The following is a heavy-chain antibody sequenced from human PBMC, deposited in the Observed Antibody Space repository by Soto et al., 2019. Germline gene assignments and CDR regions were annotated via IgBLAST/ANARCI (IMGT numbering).Heavy chain of an antibody. CDR3: ARVGLRVRAVVTAGAFDI. CDR1: GFTFSSYG. J-gene: IGHJ3*02. Sequence: QVQLVESGGGVVQPGRSLRLSCAASGFTFSSYGMHWVRQAPGKGLEWVAVIWYDGSNKYYADSVKGRFTISRDNSKNTLYLQMNSLRAEETAVYYCARVGLRVRAVVTAGAFDIWGQGTMVTVSS. CDR2: IWYDGSNK. D-gene: IGHD2-21*02. V-gene: IGHV3-33*01.